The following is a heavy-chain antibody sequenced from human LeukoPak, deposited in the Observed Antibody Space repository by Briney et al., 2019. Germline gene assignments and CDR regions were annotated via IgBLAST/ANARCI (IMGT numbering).Heavy chain of an antibody. Sequence: SETLSLTCTVSGGSISSYYWSWIRQPPGKGLEWIGYIYYSGSTNYNPSLKSRVTISVDASKNQFSLKLSSVTAADTAVYYCAREWSTVVTLYYYGMDVWGQGTTVTVSS. V-gene: IGHV4-59*01. J-gene: IGHJ6*02. D-gene: IGHD4-23*01. CDR3: AREWSTVVTLYYYGMDV. CDR2: IYYSGST. CDR1: GGSISSYY.